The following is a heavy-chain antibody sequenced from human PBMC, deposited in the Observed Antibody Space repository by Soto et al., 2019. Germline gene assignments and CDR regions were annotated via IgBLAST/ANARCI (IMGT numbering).Heavy chain of an antibody. Sequence: EVQLLESGGGLVQPGGSLRLSCAASGFTFSNYAMNWVRQAPGNGLEWVSAISGSGGSTYYADSVKGRFTISRDNSKNTLYMQMNSLRAEDTAVYDCAKPSAVTTYPDEYFQHWGRGTLVTVSS. CDR2: ISGSGGST. CDR3: AKPSAVTTYPDEYFQH. V-gene: IGHV3-23*01. CDR1: GFTFSNYA. D-gene: IGHD4-17*01. J-gene: IGHJ1*01.